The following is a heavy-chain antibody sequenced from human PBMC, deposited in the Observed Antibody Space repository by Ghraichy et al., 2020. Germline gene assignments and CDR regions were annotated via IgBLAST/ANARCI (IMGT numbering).Heavy chain of an antibody. CDR2: ISASGGST. CDR1: GFTFSSYA. D-gene: IGHD6-13*01. Sequence: GGSLRLSCEASGFTFSSYAMSWVRQAPGKGLEWVSGISASGGSTYYADSVKGRFTISRDNSKNTLYLQMNSLRAEDTAVYYCAKSLTTSGYGSSWYPDFWGQGTLVTVSS. J-gene: IGHJ4*02. CDR3: AKSLTTSGYGSSWYPDF. V-gene: IGHV3-23*01.